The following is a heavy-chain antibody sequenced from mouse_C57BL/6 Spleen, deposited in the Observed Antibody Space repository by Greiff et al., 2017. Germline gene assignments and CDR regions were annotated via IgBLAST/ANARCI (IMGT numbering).Heavy chain of an antibody. CDR2: IDPETGGT. CDR3: TRNYAWYFDV. D-gene: IGHD2-4*01. Sequence: VHLVESGAELVRPGASVTLSCKASGYTFTDYEMHWVKQTPVHGLEWIGAIDPETGGTAYNQKFKGKAILTADKSSSTAYMELRSLTSEDSAVYYCTRNYAWYFDVWGTGTTVTVSS. J-gene: IGHJ1*03. V-gene: IGHV1-15*01. CDR1: GYTFTDYE.